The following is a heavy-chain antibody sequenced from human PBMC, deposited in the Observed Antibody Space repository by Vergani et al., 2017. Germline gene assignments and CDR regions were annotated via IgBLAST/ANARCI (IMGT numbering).Heavy chain of an antibody. Sequence: QVQLQQWGAGLLKPSETLSLTCAVYGGSFSGYYWRWIRQPPGKGLEWIGEINHSGSTNYNPSLKSRVTISVDTSKNQFSLRMTSLTAADTAIYYCARDRDLYCRSTTSCHNWFDPWGQGGLVTVSS. D-gene: IGHD2/OR15-2a*01. J-gene: IGHJ5*02. CDR2: INHSGST. CDR1: GGSFSGYY. V-gene: IGHV4-34*01. CDR3: ARDRDLYCRSTTSCHNWFDP.